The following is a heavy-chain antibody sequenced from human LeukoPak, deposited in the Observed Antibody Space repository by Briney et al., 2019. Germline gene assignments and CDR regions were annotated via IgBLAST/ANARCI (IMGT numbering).Heavy chain of an antibody. Sequence: PSETLSLTCTVSGDSISSYSFYWGWIRQPPGKGLEWIGSIYFGGSTYYNPSLKSRVTISVDTSKNHFSLKLSSVTAADTAVYYCARAQRDSSGWYRIIDAFDIWGQGTMVTVSS. CDR2: IYFGGST. CDR1: GDSISSYSFY. V-gene: IGHV4-39*02. D-gene: IGHD6-19*01. CDR3: ARAQRDSSGWYRIIDAFDI. J-gene: IGHJ3*02.